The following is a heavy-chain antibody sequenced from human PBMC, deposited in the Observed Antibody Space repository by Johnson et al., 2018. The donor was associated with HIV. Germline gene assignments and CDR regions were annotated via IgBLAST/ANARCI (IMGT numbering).Heavy chain of an antibody. V-gene: IGHV3-30*04. J-gene: IGHJ3*02. CDR1: GFTLSSYA. Sequence: QVQLVESGGGVVQPGRSQRLSCAASGFTLSSYAMHWVRQAPGKGLEWAAVISYDGSNKYYADSVKGRFTISRDNSKNTLYLQMNSLRAEDTAVYYCARDTPFGYCSSTSCYAGGAFDIWGQGTMVTVSS. D-gene: IGHD2-2*01. CDR2: ISYDGSNK. CDR3: ARDTPFGYCSSTSCYAGGAFDI.